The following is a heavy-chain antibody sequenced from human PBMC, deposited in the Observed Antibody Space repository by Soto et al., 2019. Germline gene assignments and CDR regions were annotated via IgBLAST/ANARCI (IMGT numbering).Heavy chain of an antibody. D-gene: IGHD3-22*01. Sequence: EVQLVEAGGGLVQPGGSLRLSCAASGFTVSSNYMSWVRQAPGQGLEWVSVIYSDGSTYYADSVKGRFTISSHNSKNLLYLQMNSLRAEDSAVYYCARDPYYDSSGYLASNGMDVWGQGTTVTVSS. CDR2: IYSDGST. CDR1: GFTVSSNY. CDR3: ARDPYYDSSGYLASNGMDV. V-gene: IGHV3-53*04. J-gene: IGHJ6*02.